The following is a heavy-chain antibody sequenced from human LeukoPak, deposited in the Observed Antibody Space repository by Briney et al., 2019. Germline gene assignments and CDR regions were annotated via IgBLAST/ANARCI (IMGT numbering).Heavy chain of an antibody. D-gene: IGHD1-1*01. V-gene: IGHV3-23*01. Sequence: PGGSLRLSGAVCGFNLRWNYISWIRQAPGKGLEWVSGISASGGSTYYADSVKGRLTISRDNSKNTLYLQMNSLRAADTAIYYCAKYVSANACSDGFDVWGQGTTVTVSS. CDR1: GFNLRWNY. CDR2: ISASGGST. J-gene: IGHJ6*02. CDR3: AKYVSANACSDGFDV.